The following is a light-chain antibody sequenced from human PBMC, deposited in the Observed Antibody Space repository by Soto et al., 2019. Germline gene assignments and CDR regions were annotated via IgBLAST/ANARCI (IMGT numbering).Light chain of an antibody. J-gene: IGKJ4*01. CDR3: QQTYSDIS. CDR2: GAS. Sequence: DVRMTQSPSSLSASVGDTITITCRASRTINTYLNWFQQKPGEPPRLLIYGASTLHDGVLSRFSGSGSGADFTLTISGLQPEDFASYHCQQTYSDISFGGGTKV. V-gene: IGKV1-39*01. CDR1: RTINTY.